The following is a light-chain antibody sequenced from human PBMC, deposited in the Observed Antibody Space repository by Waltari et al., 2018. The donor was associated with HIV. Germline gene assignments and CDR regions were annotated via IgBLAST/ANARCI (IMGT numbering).Light chain of an antibody. J-gene: IGLJ1*01. CDR2: EVN. CDR3: SSYTSSSTPI. CDR1: SSAVGGYNY. V-gene: IGLV2-14*01. Sequence: QSALTQPASVSGSPGQSITISCTGTSSAVGGYNYVSWYQQHPGKAPKLIIYEVNNRPSGVSNRFSGSKSGNTASLTISGLQAEDEADYYCSSYTSSSTPIFGTGTNVTVL.